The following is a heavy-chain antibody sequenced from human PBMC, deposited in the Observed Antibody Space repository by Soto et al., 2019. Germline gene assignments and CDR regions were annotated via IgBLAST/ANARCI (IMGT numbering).Heavy chain of an antibody. J-gene: IGHJ5*02. CDR3: PKSRLRRPNFYTWFDP. Sequence: GGSLRLSCAASGFTFSSYAMSWVRQAPGKGLEWVSGISGSGGSTYYADSVKGRFTISRDNSKNTLYLQMNSLSAEDTAVYYCPKSRLRRPNFYTWFDPWGQGTLVTVSS. D-gene: IGHD3-3*01. CDR1: GFTFSSYA. V-gene: IGHV3-23*01. CDR2: ISGSGGST.